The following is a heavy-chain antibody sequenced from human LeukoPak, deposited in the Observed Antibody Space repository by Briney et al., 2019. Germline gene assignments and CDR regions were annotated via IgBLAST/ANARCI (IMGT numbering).Heavy chain of an antibody. V-gene: IGHV1-8*01. CDR2: MNPNSGNT. CDR3: ARRTGYSSSPSSYYYYYMDV. CDR1: GYTFTSYD. D-gene: IGHD6-6*01. J-gene: IGHJ6*03. Sequence: ASVEVSCKASGYTFTSYDINWVRQATGQGLEWMGWMNPNSGNTGYAQKFQGRVIMTRDMSTSTVYMELSSLRSEDTAVYYCARRTGYSSSPSSYYYYYMDVWGKGTTVTVSS.